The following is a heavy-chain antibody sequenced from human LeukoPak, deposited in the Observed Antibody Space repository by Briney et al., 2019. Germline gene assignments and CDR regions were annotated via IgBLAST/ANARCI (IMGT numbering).Heavy chain of an antibody. CDR1: GFTFSNYA. CDR3: ARVGQEYYYGMDV. V-gene: IGHV3-23*01. Sequence: GGSLRLSCAASGFTFSNYAMSWVRQAPGKGLEWVSAISGSGASTFYADSVKGRFTISRDNVKNSLYLEMNSLRVEDTAVYYCARVGQEYYYGMDVWGQGTTVTVSS. J-gene: IGHJ6*02. CDR2: ISGSGAST.